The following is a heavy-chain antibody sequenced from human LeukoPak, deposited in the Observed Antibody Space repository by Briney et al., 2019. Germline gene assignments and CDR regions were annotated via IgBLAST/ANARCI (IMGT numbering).Heavy chain of an antibody. V-gene: IGHV3-33*01. D-gene: IGHD4-23*01. J-gene: IGHJ6*02. Sequence: QPGGSLRLSCAASGFTFSSYGMRWVRQAPGKGLEWVAVIWYAGNNKYYADSVKGRFTISRDNSKNTLFLQMNSLRAEDTAVYYCARDDSYGGNLYFYYGMDVWGRGTTVIVSS. CDR1: GFTFSSYG. CDR3: ARDDSYGGNLYFYYGMDV. CDR2: IWYAGNNK.